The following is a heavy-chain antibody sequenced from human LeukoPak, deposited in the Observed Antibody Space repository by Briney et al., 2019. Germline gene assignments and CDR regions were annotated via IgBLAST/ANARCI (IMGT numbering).Heavy chain of an antibody. D-gene: IGHD1-26*01. Sequence: KPSETLSLTCAVYGGSFSGYYWSWIRQPPGKGLEWIGEINHSRSTNYNPSLKSRVTIPVDTSKNQFSLKLSSVTAADTAVYYCAIPREELRNLRAFDYWGQGTLVTVSS. CDR1: GGSFSGYY. J-gene: IGHJ4*02. CDR3: AIPREELRNLRAFDY. CDR2: INHSRST. V-gene: IGHV4-34*01.